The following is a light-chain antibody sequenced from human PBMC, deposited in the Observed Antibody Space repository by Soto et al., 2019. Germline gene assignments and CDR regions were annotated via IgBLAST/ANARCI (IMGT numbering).Light chain of an antibody. Sequence: DIPMTQSPSTLSASVGDRVTITCRASQSISNWLAWYQQRPGKAPKLLIYKASNLESGVPSRFSGSGSGTEFTLIISSLQPDDSATYYCQQYNSYSWTFGQGTKVEI. CDR1: QSISNW. V-gene: IGKV1-5*03. J-gene: IGKJ1*01. CDR3: QQYNSYSWT. CDR2: KAS.